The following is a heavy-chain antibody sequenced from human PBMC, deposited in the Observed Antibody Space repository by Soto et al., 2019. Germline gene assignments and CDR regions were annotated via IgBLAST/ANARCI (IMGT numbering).Heavy chain of an antibody. Sequence: EVPILESGGGSVQPGGSLRLSCAASGFTFTSYAMHWVRRPPAKGLERVSSISGSGGTAYSADSAKGRFSISIDRIVNTLYLQMKLLIAEDTAVYCCAKGRGESWNFEYWGQGTLVTVSP. V-gene: IGHV3-23*01. D-gene: IGHD3-10*01. CDR1: GFTFTSYA. CDR2: ISGSGGTA. CDR3: AKGRGESWNFEY. J-gene: IGHJ4*02.